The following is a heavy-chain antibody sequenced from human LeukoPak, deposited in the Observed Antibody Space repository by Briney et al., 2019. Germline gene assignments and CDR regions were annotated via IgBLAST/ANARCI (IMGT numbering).Heavy chain of an antibody. CDR2: IYPGDSET. V-gene: IGHV5-51*01. CDR1: GYTFTIYW. Sequence: GEPLKISCKVYGYTFTIYWIGWVRQMPGKGLEWMGIIYPGDSETRYSPSFQGQVTISVDKSINTAFLQWTSLKASDTAMYYCARSEVAADPFDYWGQGTLVTVSS. D-gene: IGHD2-2*01. CDR3: ARSEVAADPFDY. J-gene: IGHJ4*02.